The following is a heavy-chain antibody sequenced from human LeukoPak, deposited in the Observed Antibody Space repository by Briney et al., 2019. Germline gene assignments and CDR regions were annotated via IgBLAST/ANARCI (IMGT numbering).Heavy chain of an antibody. CDR1: GFPFNVQT. CDR2: MREDGTEI. CDR3: VRGGATRGRFEK. Sequence: GGSLRLSCAASGFPFNVQTMSWVRQAPGKGLDWVASMREDGTEIHYVDSVKGRFTISRDNPKTSLYLQMYSLRAEDTAVYYCVRGGATRGRFEKWGQGTLVTVSS. J-gene: IGHJ4*02. D-gene: IGHD1-26*01. V-gene: IGHV3-7*01.